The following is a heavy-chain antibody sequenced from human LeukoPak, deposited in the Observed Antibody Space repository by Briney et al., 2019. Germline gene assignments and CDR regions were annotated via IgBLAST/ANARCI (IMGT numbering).Heavy chain of an antibody. CDR3: AIVWDAVAEDYFDY. CDR2: ISSSGSTI. CDR1: GFTFSSYE. J-gene: IGHJ4*02. D-gene: IGHD6-19*01. V-gene: IGHV3-48*03. Sequence: GGSLRLSSAASGFTFSSYEMNWVRQAPGKGLEWVSYISSSGSTIYYADSVKGRFTISRDNSKNTLYLQMNSLRAEDTAVYYCAIVWDAVAEDYFDYWGQGTLVTVSS.